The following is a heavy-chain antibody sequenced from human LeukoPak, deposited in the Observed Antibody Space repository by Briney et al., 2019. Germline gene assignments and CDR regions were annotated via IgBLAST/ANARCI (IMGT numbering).Heavy chain of an antibody. CDR3: RCYSNGDAFDI. CDR2: IIPIFGTA. J-gene: IGHJ3*02. CDR1: GGTFSSYA. Sequence: ASVKVSCEASGGTFSSYAISWVRQAPGQGLEWMGGIIPIFGTANYAQKFQGRVTITTDESTSTAYMELSSLRSEDTAVYYCRCYSNGDAFDIWGQGTMVTVSS. V-gene: IGHV1-69*05. D-gene: IGHD1-1*01.